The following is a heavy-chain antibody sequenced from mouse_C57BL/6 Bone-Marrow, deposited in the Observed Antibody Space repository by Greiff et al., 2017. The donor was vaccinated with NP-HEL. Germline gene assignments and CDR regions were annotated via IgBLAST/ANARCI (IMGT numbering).Heavy chain of an antibody. V-gene: IGHV2-2*01. Sequence: VQLQQSGPGLVQPSQSLSITCTVSGFSLTSYGVHWVRQSPGKGLEWLGVIWSGGSTDYNAAFISSLSISKDNSKSQVFFKMNSLQADDTAIYYCAGYYGNYDYYAMGYWGQGTSVTVSS. J-gene: IGHJ4*01. D-gene: IGHD2-1*01. CDR3: AGYYGNYDYYAMGY. CDR2: IWSGGST. CDR1: GFSLTSYG.